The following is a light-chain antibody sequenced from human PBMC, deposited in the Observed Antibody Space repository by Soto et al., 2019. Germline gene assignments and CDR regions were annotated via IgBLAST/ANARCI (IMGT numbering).Light chain of an antibody. CDR1: STDVGGYNY. J-gene: IGLJ1*01. V-gene: IGLV2-8*01. CDR2: EVN. Sequence: QSVLTQPPSASGSPGQSVTISCTGTSTDVGGYNYVSWYQQHPGKVPKLVIFEVNKRPSGVPDRFSGSKSGNTASLTVSGLQPEDEADYYCASYAGGNNVFGTGNKVTVL. CDR3: ASYAGGNNV.